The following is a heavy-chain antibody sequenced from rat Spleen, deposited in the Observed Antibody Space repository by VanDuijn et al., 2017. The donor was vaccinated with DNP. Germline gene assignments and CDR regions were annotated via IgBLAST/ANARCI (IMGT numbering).Heavy chain of an antibody. CDR2: INSAGTT. CDR1: GYSITSSYR. CDR3: ARWPGYNPPYAMDA. J-gene: IGHJ4*01. V-gene: IGHV3-3*01. Sequence: EVQLQESGPGLVKPSQSLSLTCSVTGYSITSSYRWNWIRKFPGNKLEWMGSINSAGTTNYNPSLKSLISITRDTSKNQLFLQVSSVTTEDTATYYCARWPGYNPPYAMDAWGQGTSVTVSS. D-gene: IGHD1-4*01.